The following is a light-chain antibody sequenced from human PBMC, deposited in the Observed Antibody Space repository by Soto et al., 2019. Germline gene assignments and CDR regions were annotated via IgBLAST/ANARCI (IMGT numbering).Light chain of an antibody. J-gene: IGKJ3*01. V-gene: IGKV1-33*01. CDR3: QQYDKLPRA. CDR1: QDISNY. Sequence: DIQMTQSPSSLSASVGDRVTITCQASQDISNYLNWYQQKAGKAPKLLIYDASNLETGVPSRFSGSGAGTDFTFSISSLQPEEIATYYCQQYDKLPRAFGPGPKVDIK. CDR2: DAS.